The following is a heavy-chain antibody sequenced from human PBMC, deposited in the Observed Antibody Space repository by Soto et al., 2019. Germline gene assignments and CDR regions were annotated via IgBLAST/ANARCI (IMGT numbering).Heavy chain of an antibody. D-gene: IGHD1-26*01. CDR1: GFDFSDHY. CDR2: ISGTSSST. J-gene: IGHJ4*02. V-gene: IGHV3-11*06. CDR3: VRDIRRGSSGDFFDF. Sequence: QVHLVESGVGLVKPGGSLRLSCAASGFDFSDHYMSWIRQVPGKGPEWIAYISGTSSSTNYADSVKGRFTVSRDNAKNSLYLQMDGLRGDDTALYYCVRDIRRGSSGDFFDFWGQGTLVTVSS.